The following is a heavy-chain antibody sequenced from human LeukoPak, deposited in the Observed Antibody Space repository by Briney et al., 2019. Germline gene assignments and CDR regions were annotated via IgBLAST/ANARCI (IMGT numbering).Heavy chain of an antibody. D-gene: IGHD3-9*01. J-gene: IGHJ4*02. Sequence: AGGSLGLSCAASGFTFSSYGMHWVRQAPGKGLEWVAFIRYDGSNKYYADSVKGRFTISRDNSKDTLYLQMNSLRAEDTAVYYCVKVGLDILTGYYSSYFDYWGQGTLVTVSS. V-gene: IGHV3-30*02. CDR1: GFTFSSYG. CDR3: VKVGLDILTGYYSSYFDY. CDR2: IRYDGSNK.